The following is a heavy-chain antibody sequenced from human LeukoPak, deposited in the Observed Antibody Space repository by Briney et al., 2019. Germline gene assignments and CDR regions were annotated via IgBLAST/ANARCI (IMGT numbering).Heavy chain of an antibody. J-gene: IGHJ4*02. CDR1: DGSFSGYY. CDR2: INHSGST. Sequence: SETLSLTCAVYDGSFSGYYWSWIRQPPGKGLEWIGEINHSGSTNYNPSLKSRVTISVDTSKNQFSLKLSSVTAADTAVYYCARGRDYDYVWGSYRVYYFDYWGQGTLVTVSS. V-gene: IGHV4-34*01. CDR3: ARGRDYDYVWGSYRVYYFDY. D-gene: IGHD3-16*02.